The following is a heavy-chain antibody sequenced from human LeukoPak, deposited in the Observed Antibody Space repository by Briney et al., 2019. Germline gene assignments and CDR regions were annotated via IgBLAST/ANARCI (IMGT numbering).Heavy chain of an antibody. CDR1: GGSFSGYY. CDR3: ARGYGSGSYYNY. Sequence: SETLSLTCAVYGGSFSGYYWGWTRQPPGKGLEWIAEINRGGDTNYNPSLKSRVTISLDTSKNQFSLRLSSVTAADTAVYYCARGYGSGSYYNYWGQGTLVTVSS. J-gene: IGHJ4*02. V-gene: IGHV4-34*01. CDR2: INRGGDT. D-gene: IGHD3-10*01.